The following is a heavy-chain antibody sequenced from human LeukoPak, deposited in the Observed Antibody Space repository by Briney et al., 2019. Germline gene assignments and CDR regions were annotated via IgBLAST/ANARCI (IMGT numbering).Heavy chain of an antibody. J-gene: IGHJ4*02. V-gene: IGHV4-59*01. Sequence: SETLSLTCTVSGGSISSFYWSWIRQPPGKGLEWIGYIYYSGSTNYNPSLKSRVTISVDTSKNQFSLKLSSVTAADTAVYYCAREAYCGGDCYIIDYWGQGTLVTVSS. CDR2: IYYSGST. CDR1: GGSISSFY. D-gene: IGHD2-21*02. CDR3: AREAYCGGDCYIIDY.